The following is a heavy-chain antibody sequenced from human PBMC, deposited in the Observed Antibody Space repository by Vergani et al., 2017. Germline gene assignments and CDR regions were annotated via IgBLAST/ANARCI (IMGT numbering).Heavy chain of an antibody. CDR2: IIPIFGTA. CDR3: ARGADYALAEYFQH. CDR1: GGTFSSYA. V-gene: IGHV1-69*12. D-gene: IGHD4-17*01. Sequence: QVQLVQSGAEVKKPGSSVKVSCKASGGTFSSYAISWVRQAPGQGLEWMGGIIPIFGTANYAQKFQGRVTMTADESTSTAYRALSSLRSEDTAVYYCARGADYALAEYFQHWGQGTLVTVSS. J-gene: IGHJ1*01.